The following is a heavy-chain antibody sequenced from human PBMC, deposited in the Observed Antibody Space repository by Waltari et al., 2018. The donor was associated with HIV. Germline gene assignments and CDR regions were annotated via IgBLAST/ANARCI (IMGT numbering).Heavy chain of an antibody. J-gene: IGHJ4*02. Sequence: EVRLVESGGSLVQPGGSLRLSCAASGFIFRTYSMNSVRKSPGKGLEWVSHISSSSTTIYYADSVKGRFTISRDNAKNSLYLQMNSLRAEDTAVYYCARDYCSSTSCTVDYWGQGTLVTVSS. CDR1: GFIFRTYS. CDR3: ARDYCSSTSCTVDY. V-gene: IGHV3-48*01. D-gene: IGHD2-2*01. CDR2: ISSSSTTI.